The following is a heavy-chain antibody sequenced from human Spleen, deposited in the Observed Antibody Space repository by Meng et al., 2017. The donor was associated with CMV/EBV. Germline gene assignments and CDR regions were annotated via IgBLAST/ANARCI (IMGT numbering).Heavy chain of an antibody. Sequence: GESLKISCAVSGFTFSDYFMSWIRQAPGKGLEWVSYINGNGTTIYYADSVKGRCIMSRDNAKNSLYLDMNSLRVDDTAVYYCARDSGRMEWLLSAWGQGTLVTVSS. D-gene: IGHD3-3*01. J-gene: IGHJ5*02. CDR1: GFTFSDYF. V-gene: IGHV3-11*04. CDR2: INGNGTTI. CDR3: ARDSGRMEWLLSA.